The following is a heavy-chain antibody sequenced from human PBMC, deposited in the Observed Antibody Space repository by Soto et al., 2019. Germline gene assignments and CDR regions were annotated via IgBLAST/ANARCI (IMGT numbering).Heavy chain of an antibody. CDR1: GFTFSSYG. D-gene: IGHD2-21*01. CDR2: IWYDGSNK. V-gene: IGHV3-33*01. Sequence: QVQLVESGGGVVQPGRSLRLSCAASGFTFSSYGMHWVRQAPGKGLEWVAVIWYDGSNKYYADSVKGRFTISRDNSKNTLYLQMNSLRAEDTAVYYCAREAYSAMSPLFKDIWGQGTMVTVSS. J-gene: IGHJ3*02. CDR3: AREAYSAMSPLFKDI.